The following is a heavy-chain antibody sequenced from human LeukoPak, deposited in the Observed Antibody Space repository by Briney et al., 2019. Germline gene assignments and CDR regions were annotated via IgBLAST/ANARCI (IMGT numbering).Heavy chain of an antibody. Sequence: PSETLSLTCTVSGDSIISTTYYWAWIRQPPGTGLEWIGNIYYDGTTYYSPSLKSRLTISIDTSKNQFSLKVNSVTAADTALYYCARHQSSAIDYWGRGTLVTVSS. CDR3: ARHQSSAIDY. CDR1: GDSIISTTYY. CDR2: IYYDGTT. J-gene: IGHJ4*02. D-gene: IGHD6-19*01. V-gene: IGHV4-39*01.